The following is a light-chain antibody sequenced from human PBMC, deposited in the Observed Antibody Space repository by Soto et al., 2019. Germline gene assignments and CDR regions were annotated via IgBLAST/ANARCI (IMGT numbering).Light chain of an antibody. Sequence: EIVLTQFPGTLSLSPGERATLSCRASQSVSRNYVAWYQQKPGQAPRVIIYAASTRAIGIPDRFSGSGSGSDFTLTISRLEPEDFAVYYCQQYGTSPWTFGQGTKVEIK. CDR3: QQYGTSPWT. V-gene: IGKV3-20*01. J-gene: IGKJ1*01. CDR2: AAS. CDR1: QSVSRNY.